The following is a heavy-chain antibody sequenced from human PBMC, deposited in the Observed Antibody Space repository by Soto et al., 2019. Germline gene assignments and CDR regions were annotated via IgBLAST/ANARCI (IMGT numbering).Heavy chain of an antibody. D-gene: IGHD1-26*01. Sequence: SGPTLVNPTQTLTLTCTFSGFSLSTSGVGVGWIRQPPGKALEWLALIYWNDDKRYSPSLKSRLTITKDTSKNQVVLTMTNMDPVDTATYYCAHRLGGSYPPRGRFDYWGQGTLVTVSS. CDR2: IYWNDDK. CDR3: AHRLGGSYPPRGRFDY. V-gene: IGHV2-5*01. CDR1: GFSLSTSGVG. J-gene: IGHJ4*02.